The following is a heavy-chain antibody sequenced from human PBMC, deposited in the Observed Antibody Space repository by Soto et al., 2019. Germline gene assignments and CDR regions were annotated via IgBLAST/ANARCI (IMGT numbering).Heavy chain of an antibody. CDR1: GDTFTSYY. CDR2: INPNGGSI. D-gene: IGHD2-15*01. Sequence: QVRLVQSGAEVKAPGASVKVSCKAPGDTFTSYYMHWVRQAPGHGLEWMGVINPNGGSIRFAQKFQGRVTMTRDTSRSTVYMELRGLTSEDTATYYCARQHCSDTSCSFHFDYWGQGTLVTVSS. CDR3: ARQHCSDTSCSFHFDY. V-gene: IGHV1-46*01. J-gene: IGHJ4*02.